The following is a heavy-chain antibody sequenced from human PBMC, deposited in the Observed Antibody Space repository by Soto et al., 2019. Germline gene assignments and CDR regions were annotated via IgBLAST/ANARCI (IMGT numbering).Heavy chain of an antibody. D-gene: IGHD6-13*01. V-gene: IGHV3-74*01. CDR1: GFTFSTYW. J-gene: IGHJ3*02. Sequence: GGSLRLACAASGFTFSTYWMHWVRQVPGKGLVWVSRINSDGSTTSYADSVKGRFTISRDNAKNTLYMQMNNLRAEDAAVYYCARCTVLQQQPVNEAFDIWGQGAMVT. CDR2: INSDGSTT. CDR3: ARCTVLQQQPVNEAFDI.